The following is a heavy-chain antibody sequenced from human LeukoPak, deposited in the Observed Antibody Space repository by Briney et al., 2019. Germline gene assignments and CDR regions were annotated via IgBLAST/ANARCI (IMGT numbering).Heavy chain of an antibody. CDR3: ARAGFEWCMLA. Sequence: ASVKVSCKASGHTFTTYYVHLVRQAPGQRLEWMGWINAGNGNTKYSQKFQGRVTITRDTSASTAYMELSSLRSEDTAVYYCARAGFEWCMLAWGQGTLVTVSS. CDR2: INAGNGNT. V-gene: IGHV1-3*01. J-gene: IGHJ4*02. D-gene: IGHD2-8*01. CDR1: GHTFTTYY.